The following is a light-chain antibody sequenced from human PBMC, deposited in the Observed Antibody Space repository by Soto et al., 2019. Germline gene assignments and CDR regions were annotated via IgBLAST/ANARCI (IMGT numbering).Light chain of an antibody. V-gene: IGKV3-15*01. CDR1: QSVSSN. CDR3: QQYDNWPPIT. CDR2: GAS. Sequence: EIVVPQSTATLSVSPGGRATLSCMASQSVSSNLAWYKQKHGQAPRLLIYGASTRATGIPARFSGSGSGTEFTLTISSLQSEDFAVYYCQQYDNWPPITFAQGTRLDIK. J-gene: IGKJ5*01.